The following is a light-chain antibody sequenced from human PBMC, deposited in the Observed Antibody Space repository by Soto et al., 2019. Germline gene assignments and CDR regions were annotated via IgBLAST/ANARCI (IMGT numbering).Light chain of an antibody. CDR1: QSISRY. J-gene: IGKJ5*01. CDR3: QQTYSTPFT. V-gene: IGKV1-39*01. Sequence: DIQMTQSPSSLTASVGDRVTISCRANQSISRYLNWYQHKAGTAPKLLIYAASNLQSGVPSRFGGSGSGTDFTLTISSLQPEDFATYYCQQTYSTPFTFGQGTRLEIK. CDR2: AAS.